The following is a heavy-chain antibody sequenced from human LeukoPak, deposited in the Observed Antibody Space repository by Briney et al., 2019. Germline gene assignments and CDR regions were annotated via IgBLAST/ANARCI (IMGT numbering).Heavy chain of an antibody. Sequence: SETLSLTCSVSGGSIAVNHYYWGWIRQPPGKGLEWIGSGLYTGNTYSNPSLRSQVTISVDTSKNEFSLKMNSVTAADTAVYYCAREHRSSKYFDSWGQGALMIVSS. CDR3: AREHRSSKYFDS. V-gene: IGHV4-39*02. CDR2: GLYTGNT. CDR1: GGSIAVNHYY. D-gene: IGHD6-6*01. J-gene: IGHJ4*02.